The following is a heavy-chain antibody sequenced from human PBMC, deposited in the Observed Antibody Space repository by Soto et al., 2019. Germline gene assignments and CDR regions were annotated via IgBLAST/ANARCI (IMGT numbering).Heavy chain of an antibody. CDR1: GYSFTDYH. Sequence: GASVKVSCKASGYSFTDYHIHWVRQAPGQGLEWLGRINPKSGGTSTAQKFQGWVTMTTDTSISTDSRELTRLTSDDTAIYYCARGDSTDCSNGVCSFFYNHDRDFWGQGTTVTVSS. D-gene: IGHD2-8*01. V-gene: IGHV1-2*04. CDR2: INPKSGGT. CDR3: ARGDSTDCSNGVCSFFYNHDRDF. J-gene: IGHJ6*02.